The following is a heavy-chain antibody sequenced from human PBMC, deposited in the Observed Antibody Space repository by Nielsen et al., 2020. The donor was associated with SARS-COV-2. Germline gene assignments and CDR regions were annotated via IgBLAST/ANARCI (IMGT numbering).Heavy chain of an antibody. CDR3: ARGRRVGTTLFEY. J-gene: IGHJ4*02. CDR1: GFTFDDYA. Sequence: SLKISCVGSGFTFDDYAMHWVRQAPGKGLEWVSGISWNSGSIAYADSVKGRFTISRDNAKNSLHLQMNSLRAEDTAFYYCARGRRVGTTLFEYWGQGTLVTVSS. V-gene: IGHV3-9*01. D-gene: IGHD1-14*01. CDR2: ISWNSGSI.